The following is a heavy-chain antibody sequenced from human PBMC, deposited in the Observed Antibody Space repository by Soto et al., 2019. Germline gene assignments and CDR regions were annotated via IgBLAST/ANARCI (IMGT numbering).Heavy chain of an antibody. CDR1: GGSISSGGYY. CDR2: ISYSGST. CDR3: PRNQGGHWTLNDALDI. J-gene: IGHJ3*02. Sequence: SETLPLTCAVYGGSISSGGYYWIWVRQHPGEALVWIGYISYSGSTYYNPFLVSRVTISVDTAKNQLALKVNSVTAADTAVYYVPRNQGGHWTLNDALDIWCQGTMVTVSS. D-gene: IGHD1-1*01. V-gene: IGHV4-31*11.